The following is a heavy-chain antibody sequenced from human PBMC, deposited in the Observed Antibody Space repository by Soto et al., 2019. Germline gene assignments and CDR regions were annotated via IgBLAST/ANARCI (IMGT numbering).Heavy chain of an antibody. V-gene: IGHV1-18*01. Sequence: GIEGMGWISAYNGNTNYAQKLQGRATMTTDTSTSTAYMELRSLRSDDTAVYYCARGPLTSTGRIIQIWLRSPGMDVWGQGTTVTVSS. D-gene: IGHD5-18*01. CDR2: ISAYNGNT. J-gene: IGHJ6*02. CDR3: ARGPLTSTGRIIQIWLRSPGMDV.